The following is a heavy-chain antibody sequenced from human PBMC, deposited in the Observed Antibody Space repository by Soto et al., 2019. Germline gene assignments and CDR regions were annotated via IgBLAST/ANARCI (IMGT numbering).Heavy chain of an antibody. Sequence: QITLKESGPTLVRPTQTLTLTCAFSGFSLSTSGVGVGWIRQPPGKALEWLAVIYWDESKDYSPSLRSRLTITQYTAKNQVVRTMTNMAAMDTGTYYCAHNGQEDSPLDYWGHGTLVTVSS. V-gene: IGHV2-5*02. CDR2: IYWDESK. J-gene: IGHJ4*01. CDR3: AHNGQEDSPLDY. D-gene: IGHD2-8*01. CDR1: GFSLSTSGVG.